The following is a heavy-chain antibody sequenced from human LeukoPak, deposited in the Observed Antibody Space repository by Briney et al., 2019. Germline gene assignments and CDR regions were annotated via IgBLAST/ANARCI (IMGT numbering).Heavy chain of an antibody. CDR1: GGSFSGYY. CDR3: ARGSFLSRGVDY. V-gene: IGHV4-31*11. J-gene: IGHJ4*02. Sequence: SETLSLTCAVYGGSFSGYYWSWIRQHPGKGLEWIGYICYSGSTYYNPSLKSRVTISVDTSKNQFSLKLSSVTAADTAVYYCARGSFLSRGVDYWGQGTLVTVSS. CDR2: ICYSGST. D-gene: IGHD3-10*01.